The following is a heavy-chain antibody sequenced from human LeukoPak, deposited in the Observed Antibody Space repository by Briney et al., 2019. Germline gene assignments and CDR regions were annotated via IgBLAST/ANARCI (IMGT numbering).Heavy chain of an antibody. V-gene: IGHV3-21*01. J-gene: IGHJ4*02. D-gene: IGHD1-26*01. CDR1: GFTFSSYS. CDR2: ISSSSYI. Sequence: GGSLRLSCAASGFTFSSYSMNWVRQAPGKGLEWVSSISSSSYIYYADSVKGRFTISRDNAKNSLYLQMNSLRAEDTAVYYCARDKGGSYIYYFDYWGQGTLVTVSS. CDR3: ARDKGGSYIYYFDY.